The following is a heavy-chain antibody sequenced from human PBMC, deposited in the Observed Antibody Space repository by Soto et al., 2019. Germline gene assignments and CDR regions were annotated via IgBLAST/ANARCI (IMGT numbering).Heavy chain of an antibody. Sequence: GGSLRLSCAASGFTFHNYWMGWVRQTPDKGLEWVANIKPDGSDKYYVDSVKGRFTISRDNAKNSLYLQMNSLRAEDTAVYYCARENYFEYWGQGTLVTVSS. CDR3: ARENYFEY. CDR1: GFTFHNYW. CDR2: IKPDGSDK. J-gene: IGHJ4*02. V-gene: IGHV3-7*01.